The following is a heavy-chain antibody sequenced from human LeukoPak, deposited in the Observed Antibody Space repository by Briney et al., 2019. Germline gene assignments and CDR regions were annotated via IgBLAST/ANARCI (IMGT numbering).Heavy chain of an antibody. Sequence: GGSLRLSCAASGFTFSSYSMNWVRQAPGKGLEWVSSISSSSSHIYYADSVKGRFTISRDNAKNSLYLQMNSLRAEDTAVYYCASSGWLPFDYWGQGTLVTVSS. CDR2: ISSSSSHI. D-gene: IGHD6-19*01. V-gene: IGHV3-21*01. CDR1: GFTFSSYS. CDR3: ASSGWLPFDY. J-gene: IGHJ4*02.